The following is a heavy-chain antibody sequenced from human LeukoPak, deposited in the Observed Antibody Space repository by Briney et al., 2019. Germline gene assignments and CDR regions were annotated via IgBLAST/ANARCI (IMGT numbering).Heavy chain of an antibody. V-gene: IGHV3-48*04. D-gene: IGHD6-13*01. CDR2: ISSSSSTI. CDR1: GFTVSSNY. Sequence: PGGSLRLSCAASGFTVSSNYMSWVRQAPGKGLEWVSYISSSSSTIYYADSVKGRFTISRDNAKNSLYLQMNSLRAEDTAVYYCARVGYSSSWYENWFDPWGQGTLVTVSS. CDR3: ARVGYSSSWYENWFDP. J-gene: IGHJ5*02.